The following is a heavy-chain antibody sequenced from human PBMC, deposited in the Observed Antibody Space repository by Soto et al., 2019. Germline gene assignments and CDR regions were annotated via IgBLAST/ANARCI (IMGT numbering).Heavy chain of an antibody. Sequence: PSQTLSLTCAISGDSVSSNSAAWNWIRQSPSRGLEWLGRTYYRSKWYNDYAVSVKSRITINPDTSKNQFSLQLNSVTPEDTAVYYCARLYSGTGDHTTTVYYYYGMDVWGQGTTVPVYS. D-gene: IGHD3-10*02. CDR3: ARLYSGTGDHTTTVYYYYGMDV. J-gene: IGHJ6*02. CDR2: TYYRSKWYN. CDR1: GDSVSSNSAA. V-gene: IGHV6-1*01.